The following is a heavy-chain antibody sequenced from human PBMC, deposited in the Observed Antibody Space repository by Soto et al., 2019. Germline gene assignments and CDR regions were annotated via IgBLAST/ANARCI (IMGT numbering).Heavy chain of an antibody. Sequence: PGASLKISCKGSGYTFSNCWIGWVRQMPGKGLEWMGIIYPGDSDTKYSPSFEGHVTISADKSITTAYLQWSSLKASDTAMYYCARLGGGWRIDVWGHGTTVTVS. V-gene: IGHV5-51*01. CDR2: IYPGDSDT. CDR1: GYTFSNCW. CDR3: ARLGGGWRIDV. D-gene: IGHD3-10*01. J-gene: IGHJ6*02.